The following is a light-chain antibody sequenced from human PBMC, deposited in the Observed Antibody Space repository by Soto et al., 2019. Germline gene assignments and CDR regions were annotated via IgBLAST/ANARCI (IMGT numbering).Light chain of an antibody. J-gene: IGKJ5*01. Sequence: DIPMTQSPSSLSASVGDRVTITCRASHPISNYLNWYQHRPGKAPKRLIYGASTLQNGVPSRVSGSESGTDFTLTITSLQPDDCATYYCQQAYATPITFGQGTLLEI. CDR1: HPISNY. V-gene: IGKV1-39*01. CDR2: GAS. CDR3: QQAYATPIT.